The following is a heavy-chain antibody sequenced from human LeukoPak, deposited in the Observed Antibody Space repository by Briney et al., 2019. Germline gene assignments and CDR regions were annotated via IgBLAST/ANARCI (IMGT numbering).Heavy chain of an antibody. V-gene: IGHV1-69*06. CDR1: GGTFNIYA. Sequence: AVNVSFTGSGGTFNIYAISWVRQAPGEGGEWMGGIIPIFGTANYTQKFRGRGTITADKSTRTAYIQLSSLRSEDTAVYYCARDTDSRDPPHFDYWGQGTLVTVSS. CDR3: ARDTDSRDPPHFDY. J-gene: IGHJ4*02. CDR2: IIPIFGTA. D-gene: IGHD2-21*01.